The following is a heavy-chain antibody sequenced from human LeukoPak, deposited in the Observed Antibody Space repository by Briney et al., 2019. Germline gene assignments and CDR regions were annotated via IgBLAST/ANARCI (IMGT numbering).Heavy chain of an antibody. V-gene: IGHV1-2*02. CDR1: GYTFTGYY. CDR3: ARGARGYSGYEPQVWFDP. D-gene: IGHD5-12*01. Sequence: ASVKVSCKASGYTFTGYYIHWVRQAPGQGLEWMGWINPNSGGTNYAQKFQGRVTMTRDTSISTAYMELSRLRSDDTAVYYCARGARGYSGYEPQVWFDPWGQGTLVTVSS. CDR2: INPNSGGT. J-gene: IGHJ5*02.